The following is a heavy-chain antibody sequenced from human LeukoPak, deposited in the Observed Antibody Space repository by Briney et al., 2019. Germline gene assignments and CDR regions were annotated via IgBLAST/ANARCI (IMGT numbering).Heavy chain of an antibody. Sequence: SETLSLTCTVSGGSISSGGYYWSWIRQHPGKGLEWIGYIYYSGSTYYNPSLKSRVTISVDTSKNQFSLKLSSVTAADTAVYYCARVADIVVVPASHLDYWGQGTLVTVSS. J-gene: IGHJ4*02. CDR3: ARVADIVVVPASHLDY. D-gene: IGHD2-2*01. V-gene: IGHV4-31*03. CDR1: GGSISSGGYY. CDR2: IYYSGST.